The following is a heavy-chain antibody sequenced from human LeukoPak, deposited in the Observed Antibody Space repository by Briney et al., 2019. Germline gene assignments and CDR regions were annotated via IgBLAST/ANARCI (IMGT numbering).Heavy chain of an antibody. CDR2: ISGSGGST. CDR1: GFSFSSYA. V-gene: IGHV3-23*01. CDR3: AKEPTRIPAAGAGVSQY. D-gene: IGHD6-13*01. Sequence: GGSLRLSCTASGFSFSSYAMSWVRQAPGKGLEWVSAISGSGGSTYYADSVKGRFTISRDNSKNTLYLQMNSLRAEDTAVYYCAKEPTRIPAAGAGVSQYWGQGTLLTVSS. J-gene: IGHJ4*02.